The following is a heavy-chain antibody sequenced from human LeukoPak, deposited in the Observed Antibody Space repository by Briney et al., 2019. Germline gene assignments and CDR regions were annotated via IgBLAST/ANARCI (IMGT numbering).Heavy chain of an antibody. CDR3: ARTVVTATIDGFQI. V-gene: IGHV4-38-2*02. CDR1: GSSFRSGHY. D-gene: IGHD2-21*02. J-gene: IGHJ3*02. Sequence: SETLSLTCSVSGSSFRSGHYWGWIRQSSGEGLEWIGNVHETGYANHNPSLRSRVTISVDPFKSQFSLRLTSVTAADTAVYYCARTVVTATIDGFQIWGQGTVVTVSS. CDR2: VHETGYA.